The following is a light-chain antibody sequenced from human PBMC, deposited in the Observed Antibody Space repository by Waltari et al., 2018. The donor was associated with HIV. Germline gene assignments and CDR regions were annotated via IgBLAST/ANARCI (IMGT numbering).Light chain of an antibody. V-gene: IGLV2-8*01. Sequence: QSTLTHPPPASGSPGQSVTISCTGTSSDIGGYNYVSWSQQHPGKAPKLIMTEVTKRPSGVPDRFSGSKSGNTASLTVSGLQADDEALYYCSSFAPTNKFYVLFGGGTTLTVL. J-gene: IGLJ2*01. CDR1: SSDIGGYNY. CDR3: SSFAPTNKFYVL. CDR2: EVT.